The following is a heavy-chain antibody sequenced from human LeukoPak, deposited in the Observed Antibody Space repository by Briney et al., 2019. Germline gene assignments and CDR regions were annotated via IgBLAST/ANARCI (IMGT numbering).Heavy chain of an antibody. J-gene: IGHJ4*02. Sequence: GGSLRLSCAASGFTFSDYYMSWIRQAPGKGLEWVSYISSSSSYTNYADSVKGRFTISRDNAKNSLYLQMNSLRAEDTAVYYRARELRYYGSGSYYYWGQGTLVTVSS. CDR2: ISSSSSYT. CDR3: ARELRYYGSGSYYY. CDR1: GFTFSDYY. D-gene: IGHD3-10*01. V-gene: IGHV3-11*06.